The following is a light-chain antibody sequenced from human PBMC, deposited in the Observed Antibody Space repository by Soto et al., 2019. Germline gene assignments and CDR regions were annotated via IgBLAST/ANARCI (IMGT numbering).Light chain of an antibody. J-gene: IGKJ2*01. CDR2: WAS. Sequence: DIVMTQSPDSLAVSLGERATVNCKSSQSLLFNSNNKNYLAWYQQKPGQPPKLLIYWASTRESGVPDRFSGSGSGTDFTLTISGLQAEDVSVYYCQQYYSTPYTFGQGTKLEIK. V-gene: IGKV4-1*01. CDR3: QQYYSTPYT. CDR1: QSLLFNSNNKNY.